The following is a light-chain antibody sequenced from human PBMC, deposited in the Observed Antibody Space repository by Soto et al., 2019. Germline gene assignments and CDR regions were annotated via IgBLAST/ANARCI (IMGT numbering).Light chain of an antibody. V-gene: IGKV3-15*01. CDR3: QHYNDWPPIT. CDR2: GAS. J-gene: IGKJ5*01. Sequence: EIVMTQSPATLSVSPGERATLSCRASQSVSSNLAWYQQKPGQAPMLLIYGASARATGIPARFSGSGSGTEFTLTITSLQSEYFAVYYCQHYNDWPPITFGQGTRLEIK. CDR1: QSVSSN.